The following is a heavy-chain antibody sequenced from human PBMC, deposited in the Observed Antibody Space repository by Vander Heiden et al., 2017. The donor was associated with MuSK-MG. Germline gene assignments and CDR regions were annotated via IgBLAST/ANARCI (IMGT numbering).Heavy chain of an antibody. Sequence: QVQLVESGGGVVQPGRCLRLSCAASGFTFSSYGMHWVRQARGKGLEWVAVIWYDGSNKYYADSVKGRFTISRDNSKNTLYLQMNSLRAEDTAVYYCARGPMASNYYYYGMDVWGQGTTVTVSS. CDR3: ARGPMASNYYYYGMDV. J-gene: IGHJ6*02. CDR1: GFTFSSYG. V-gene: IGHV3-33*01. D-gene: IGHD2-2*01. CDR2: IWYDGSNK.